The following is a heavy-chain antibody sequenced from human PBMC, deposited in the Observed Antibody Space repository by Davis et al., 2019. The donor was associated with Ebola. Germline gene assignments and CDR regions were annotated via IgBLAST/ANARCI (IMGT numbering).Heavy chain of an antibody. CDR3: ARGSRGYSYGSLYGY. V-gene: IGHV4-34*01. CDR1: GGSFSGYS. J-gene: IGHJ4*02. D-gene: IGHD5-18*01. CDR2: IDHSGST. Sequence: MPSQTLSLTCPVYGGSFSGYSWSWIRQPPGKGLEWIGEIDHSGSTNYNPSPKSRVTISADTSKNQFSLKLSSVTAADTAVYYCARGSRGYSYGSLYGYWGQGSLVTVSS.